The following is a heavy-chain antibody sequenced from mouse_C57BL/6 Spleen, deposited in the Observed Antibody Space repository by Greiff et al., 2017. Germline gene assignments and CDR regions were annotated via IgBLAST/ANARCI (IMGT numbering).Heavy chain of an antibody. J-gene: IGHJ3*01. Sequence: VKLQESGAELVKPGASVTISCKASGYAFSSYWMNWVKQRPGKGLEWIGQIYPGDGDTNYNGKFKGKATLTADKSSRTAYMQLRRLTSGDSAVYFCAGWGGRGFACWGQGTRVTVSA. CDR1: GYAFSSYW. CDR3: AGWGGRGFAC. D-gene: IGHD3-3*01. CDR2: IYPGDGDT. V-gene: IGHV1-80*01.